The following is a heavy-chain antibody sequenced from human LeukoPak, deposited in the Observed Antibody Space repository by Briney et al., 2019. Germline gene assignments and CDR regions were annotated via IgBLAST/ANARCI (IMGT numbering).Heavy chain of an antibody. D-gene: IGHD2-15*01. CDR1: GGTFSSYA. Sequence: SVKVSCKASGGTFSSYAISWVRQATGQGLEWMGGIIPIFGTANYAQKFQGRVTITTDESTSTAYMELSSLRSEDTAVYYCARAKCSGGSCYSFDYWGQGTLVTVSS. CDR3: ARAKCSGGSCYSFDY. V-gene: IGHV1-69*05. CDR2: IIPIFGTA. J-gene: IGHJ4*02.